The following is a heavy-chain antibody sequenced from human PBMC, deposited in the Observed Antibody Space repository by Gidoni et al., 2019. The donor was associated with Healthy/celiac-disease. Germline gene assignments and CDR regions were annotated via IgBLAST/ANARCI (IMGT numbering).Heavy chain of an antibody. D-gene: IGHD5-18*01. CDR2: IDWDDDK. Sequence: QVTLRESGPALVKPTQTLTLTCTFSGFSLSTSGMCVSWIRQPPGKALEWLALIDWDDDKYYSTSLKTRLTISKDTSKNQVVLTMTNMDPVDTATYYCARRRGRRGYSYGYDYWGQGTLVTVSS. J-gene: IGHJ4*02. V-gene: IGHV2-70*01. CDR3: ARRRGRRGYSYGYDY. CDR1: GFSLSTSGMC.